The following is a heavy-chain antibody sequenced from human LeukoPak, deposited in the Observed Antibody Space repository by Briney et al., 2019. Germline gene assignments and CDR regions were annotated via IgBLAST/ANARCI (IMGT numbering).Heavy chain of an antibody. V-gene: IGHV3-53*01. D-gene: IGHD6-13*01. Sequence: PGGSLRLSCAASGFTVSSNYMSWVRQAPGKGLEWVSVIYRGGSTDYADSVKGRFTVSRDNSKNTLYLQMNSLRAEDTAVDYCARGGARQQLVENYFDYWGQGTLVTVSS. CDR3: ARGGARQQLVENYFDY. J-gene: IGHJ4*02. CDR1: GFTVSSNY. CDR2: IYRGGST.